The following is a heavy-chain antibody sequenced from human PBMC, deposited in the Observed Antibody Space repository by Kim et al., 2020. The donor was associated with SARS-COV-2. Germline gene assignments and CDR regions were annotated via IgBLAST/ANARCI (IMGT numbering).Heavy chain of an antibody. CDR3: ARDRRIAVAEDGMDV. CDR1: GFTFSSYA. J-gene: IGHJ6*02. V-gene: IGHV3-30-3*01. CDR2: ISYDGSNK. Sequence: GGSLRLSCAASGFTFSSYAMHWVRQAPGKGLEWVAVISYDGSNKYYADSVKGRFTISRDNSKNTLYLQMNSLRAEDTAVYYCARDRRIAVAEDGMDVWGQGTTLTVSS. D-gene: IGHD6-19*01.